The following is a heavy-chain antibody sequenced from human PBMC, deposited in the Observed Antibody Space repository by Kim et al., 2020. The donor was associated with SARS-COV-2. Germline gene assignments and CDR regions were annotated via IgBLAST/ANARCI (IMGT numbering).Heavy chain of an antibody. D-gene: IGHD5-18*01. J-gene: IGHJ6*02. V-gene: IGHV4-59*01. CDR2: IYYSGST. Sequence: SETLSLTCTVSGGSISSYYWSWIRQPPGKGLEWIGYIYYSGSTNYNPSLKSRVTISVDTSKNQFSLKLSSVTAADTAVYYCARGWGYSYGTYYYYGMDVWGQGTTVTVSS. CDR3: ARGWGYSYGTYYYYGMDV. CDR1: GGSISSYY.